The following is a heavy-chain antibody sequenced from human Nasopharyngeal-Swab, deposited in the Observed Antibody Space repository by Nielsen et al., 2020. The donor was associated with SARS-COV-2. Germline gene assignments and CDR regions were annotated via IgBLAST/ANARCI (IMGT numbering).Heavy chain of an antibody. Sequence: QTLSLTCAISVDSVSSNSAACTWIRQSPSRVLEWLGSTYFRSKWSNDYAVSVKSRITINQDTSRNQFSLQLNSVTPEDTAIYYCARGSGTYSDYFDYWGQGTLVSVSS. CDR3: ARGSGTYSDYFDY. V-gene: IGHV6-1*01. CDR2: TYFRSKWSN. D-gene: IGHD1-26*01. J-gene: IGHJ4*02. CDR1: VDSVSSNSAA.